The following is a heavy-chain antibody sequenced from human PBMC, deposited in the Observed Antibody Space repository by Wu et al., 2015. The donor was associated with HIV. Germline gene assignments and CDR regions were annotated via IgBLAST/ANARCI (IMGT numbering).Heavy chain of an antibody. J-gene: IGHJ4*02. CDR1: GYTFTGYY. Sequence: QVQLVQSGAEVKKPGASVKVSCKASGYTFTGYYMHWVRQAPGQGLEWMGWINPNSGGTNYAQKFQGRVTMTRDTSISTAYMELSRLRSDDTAVYYCARGGDGGKLSNPSNYFDYWGQGTLVTVSS. D-gene: IGHD4-23*01. V-gene: IGHV1-2*02. CDR3: ARGGDGGKLSNPSNYFDY. CDR2: INPNSGGT.